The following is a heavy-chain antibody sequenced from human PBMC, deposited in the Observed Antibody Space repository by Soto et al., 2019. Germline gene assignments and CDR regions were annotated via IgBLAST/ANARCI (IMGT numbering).Heavy chain of an antibody. Sequence: GGSLRLSCAASGFTFSSYAMNWVRQAPGKGLEWVSVISGSGGSIDYADSVKGRFTISRDNAKNPLYLQMNSLRAEDTALYYCARELRGIDYGMDVWGQGTTVTVSS. CDR2: ISGSGGSI. V-gene: IGHV3-23*01. D-gene: IGHD1-20*01. CDR3: ARELRGIDYGMDV. CDR1: GFTFSSYA. J-gene: IGHJ6*02.